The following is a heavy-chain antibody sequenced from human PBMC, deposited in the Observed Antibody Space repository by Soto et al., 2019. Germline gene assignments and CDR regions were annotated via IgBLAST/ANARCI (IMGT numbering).Heavy chain of an antibody. V-gene: IGHV3-21*02. CDR1: GFSFISYS. Sequence: EVQLVESGGGLVKPGGSLRLSCAASGFSFISYSMNWVRQAPGKGLEWVSSINEDSSYIYYAHSLRGRFTISRDNAKDSLYLQMNSLRAEDTAVYYCVSDFGWYFRSGYMDVWGDWATVTVSS. J-gene: IGHJ6*03. CDR3: VSDFGWYFRSGYMDV. D-gene: IGHD6-19*01. CDR2: INEDSSYI.